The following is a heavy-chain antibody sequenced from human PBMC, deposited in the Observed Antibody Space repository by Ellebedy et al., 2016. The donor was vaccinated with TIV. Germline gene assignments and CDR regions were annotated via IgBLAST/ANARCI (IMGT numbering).Heavy chain of an antibody. CDR1: GFTFSDYS. CDR3: ATDTPGVEDFDY. CDR2: ISSSGGTI. J-gene: IGHJ4*02. V-gene: IGHV3-11*04. D-gene: IGHD2-15*01. Sequence: GESLKISXAASGFTFSDYSMNWIRQAPGKGLEWVSYISSSGGTIYYADSVKGRFTISRDNAKNSLYLQMNSLRAEDTAVYYCATDTPGVEDFDYWGQGTLVTVSS.